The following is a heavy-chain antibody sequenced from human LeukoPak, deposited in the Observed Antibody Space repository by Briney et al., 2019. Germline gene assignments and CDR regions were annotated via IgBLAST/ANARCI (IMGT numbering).Heavy chain of an antibody. CDR1: GYTFTGYY. Sequence: ASVKVSCKASGYTFTGYYMHWVRQAPGQGLEWMGWINPNSGSTKYAQTFQGRVTMTRDTSISTAYMELSSLRSDDTAVYYCARDGDSYGYYYYGMDVWGQGTTVTVSS. J-gene: IGHJ6*02. CDR2: INPNSGST. D-gene: IGHD5-18*01. V-gene: IGHV1-2*02. CDR3: ARDGDSYGYYYYGMDV.